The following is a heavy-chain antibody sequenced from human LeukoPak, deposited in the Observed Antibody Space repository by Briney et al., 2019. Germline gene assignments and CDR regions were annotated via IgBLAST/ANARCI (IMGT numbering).Heavy chain of an antibody. CDR1: GYTFTSYD. Sequence: ASVKVSCKASGYTFTSYDINWVRQATGQGLEWMGWMNPNSGNTGYAQKFQGRVTMTRNTSISTAYMELSSLRSEDTAVYYCARGYYYDSRDSGAFDIWGQGTMVTVSS. D-gene: IGHD3-22*01. CDR2: MNPNSGNT. CDR3: ARGYYYDSRDSGAFDI. J-gene: IGHJ3*02. V-gene: IGHV1-8*01.